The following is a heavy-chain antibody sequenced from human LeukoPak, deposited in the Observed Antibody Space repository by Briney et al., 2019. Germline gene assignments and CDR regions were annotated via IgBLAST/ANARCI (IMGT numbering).Heavy chain of an antibody. D-gene: IGHD1-26*01. CDR3: ARTSQARRVGAITYFDY. CDR2: IYHSGST. J-gene: IGHJ4*02. Sequence: SETLSLTCAVSGGSISSSNWWSWVRPPPGKGLEWIEEIYHSGSTNYNPSLKSRVTISVDKSKNQFSLKLSSVTAADTAVYYCARTSQARRVGAITYFDYWGQGTLVTVSS. V-gene: IGHV4-4*02. CDR1: GGSISSSNW.